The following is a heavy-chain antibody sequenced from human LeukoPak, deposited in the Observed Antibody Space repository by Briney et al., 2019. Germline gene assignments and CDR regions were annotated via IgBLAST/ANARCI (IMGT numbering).Heavy chain of an antibody. D-gene: IGHD3-10*01. J-gene: IGHJ4*02. V-gene: IGHV3-23*01. Sequence: GGSLRLSCATSGFTFRNAWMGWVRQAPGKGLEWVSAISGSGGSTYYADSVKGRFTISRDNSKNTLYLQMNSLRAEDTAVYYCAKNTQAWFGDLFVAYWGQGTLVTVSS. CDR2: ISGSGGST. CDR3: AKNTQAWFGDLFVAY. CDR1: GFTFRNAW.